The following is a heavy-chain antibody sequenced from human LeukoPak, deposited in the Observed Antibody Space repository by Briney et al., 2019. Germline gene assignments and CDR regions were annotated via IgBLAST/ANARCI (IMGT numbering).Heavy chain of an antibody. Sequence: AGGSLRLSCAASGFTFNNYAMHWVRQAPGKGLEWVAVISYDGSNKYYADSVKGRFTISRDNSKNTLYLQMNSLRAEDTAVYYCAGGSGWTYWGQGTLVTVSS. CDR1: GFTFNNYA. D-gene: IGHD6-19*01. V-gene: IGHV3-30-3*01. CDR2: ISYDGSNK. J-gene: IGHJ4*02. CDR3: AGGSGWTY.